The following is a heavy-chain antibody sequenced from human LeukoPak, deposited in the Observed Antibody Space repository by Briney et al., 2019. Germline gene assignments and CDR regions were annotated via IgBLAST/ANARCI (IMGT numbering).Heavy chain of an antibody. CDR2: IDPSDSYT. J-gene: IGHJ4*02. D-gene: IGHD3-22*01. V-gene: IGHV5-10-1*01. CDR3: ARTSYYYDSSGYYRTANRKSFDY. Sequence: GESLKISCKGSGYSFTSYWISWVRQMPGKGLEWMGRIDPSDSYTNYSPSFQGHVTISADKSISTAYLQRSSLKASDTAMYYCARTSYYYDSSGYYRTANRKSFDYWGQGTLVTVSS. CDR1: GYSFTSYW.